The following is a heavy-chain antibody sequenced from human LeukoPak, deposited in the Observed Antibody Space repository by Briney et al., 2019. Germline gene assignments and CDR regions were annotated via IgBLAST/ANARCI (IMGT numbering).Heavy chain of an antibody. J-gene: IGHJ3*02. D-gene: IGHD3-22*01. CDR1: GGPISSYY. Sequence: SETLSLTCTVSGGPISSYYWSWIRQPPGKGLEWIGYIYTSGSTMYSPSLESRVTISLDTSRTQFSLDLNSVTAADTAVYYCARHAGFGSGYYHDAFDIWGQGSMVIVSS. CDR3: ARHAGFGSGYYHDAFDI. V-gene: IGHV4-4*09. CDR2: IYTSGST.